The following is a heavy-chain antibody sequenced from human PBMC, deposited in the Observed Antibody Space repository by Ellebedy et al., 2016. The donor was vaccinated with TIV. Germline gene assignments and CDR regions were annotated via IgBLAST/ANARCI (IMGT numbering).Heavy chain of an antibody. CDR2: IDHSGST. D-gene: IGHD3-10*01. CDR3: ATGVHY. V-gene: IGHV4-30-4*01. CDR1: GDSISRSDYY. J-gene: IGHJ4*02. Sequence: LRLXCTVSGDSISRSDYYWSWIRQPPGKGLEWIGYIDHSGSTYQNPSLKSRVTISVDTSKNQFSLKLTPVTAADTAVYYCATGVHYWGQGTLVTVSS.